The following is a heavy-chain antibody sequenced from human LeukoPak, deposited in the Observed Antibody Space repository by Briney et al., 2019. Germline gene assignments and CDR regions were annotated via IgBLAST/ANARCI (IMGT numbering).Heavy chain of an antibody. CDR3: ARGDGYYYNFDD. CDR1: GFTFSTYS. J-gene: IGHJ4*02. D-gene: IGHD5-24*01. Sequence: GGSLRLSCAASGFTFSTYSMSWLRQAPGKGLEWVGNIKQDGSETKSVDSVKGRFTISRDNAKNSLYLQLNSLRAEDTAVYYCARGDGYYYNFDDWGQGTQVTVSS. CDR2: IKQDGSET. V-gene: IGHV3-7*04.